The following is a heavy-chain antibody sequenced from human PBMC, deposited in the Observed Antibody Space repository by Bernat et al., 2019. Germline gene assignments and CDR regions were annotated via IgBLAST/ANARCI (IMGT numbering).Heavy chain of an antibody. CDR1: GFTFSSFG. V-gene: IGHV3-33*01. Sequence: QVQLVESGGGVVQPGRSLRLSCAASGFTFSSFGIHWVRQAPGKGLEWVAVIWYDGSNKYYADSVQGRFTISRDNSKNTVELQMDSLRAEDTAVYYCERLGSRWFIDYWGQGTLVTVSS. D-gene: IGHD6-13*01. CDR2: IWYDGSNK. CDR3: ERLGSRWFIDY. J-gene: IGHJ4*02.